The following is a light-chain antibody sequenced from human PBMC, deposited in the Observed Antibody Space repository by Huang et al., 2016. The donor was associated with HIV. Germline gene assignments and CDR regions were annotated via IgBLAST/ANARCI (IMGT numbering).Light chain of an antibody. CDR3: QQCYNMPYT. CDR1: RPLLFASNSKNF. CDR2: MAS. V-gene: IGKV4-1*01. Sequence: DILLTQSPDSLAVSLGERATLTCRSSRPLLFASNSKNFLAWYQQKPGPSPKLLRYMASVRESGVPERFTGSGSGTEFTLTIASLQAEDVAVYYCQQCYNMPYTFGRGTRLEI. J-gene: IGKJ2*01.